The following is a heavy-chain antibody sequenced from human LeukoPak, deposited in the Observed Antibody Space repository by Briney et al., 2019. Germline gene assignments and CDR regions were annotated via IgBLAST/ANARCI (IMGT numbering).Heavy chain of an antibody. CDR1: GFTFSRSA. CDR2: ISGSGSAGST. CDR3: AKSGYSRFDY. V-gene: IGHV3-23*01. D-gene: IGHD5-24*01. Sequence: GGSLRLSCTASGFTFSRSAMSWVRQAPGKGLEWVSTISGSGSAGSTYYADSVKGRFTISRDNSKNTLYLQMNSLRAEDTAIYYCAKSGYSRFDYWGQGTLVTVSS. J-gene: IGHJ4*02.